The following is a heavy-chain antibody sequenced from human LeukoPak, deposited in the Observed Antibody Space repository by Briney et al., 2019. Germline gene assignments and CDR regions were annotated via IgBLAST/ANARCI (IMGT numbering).Heavy chain of an antibody. CDR3: LRIKGCGDFTT. D-gene: IGHD3-22*01. V-gene: IGHV3-72*01. J-gene: IGHJ3*01. CDR2: VRNKANSYTT. Sequence: GSLRLSCSAYGFTFSDHYMDWVRQAPGKGLEWVGRVRNKANSYTTDFAASVKGRFTISRDDSKTSMYLQMNNLKPEDTALYYCLRIKGCGDFTTWAPGPMVTVS. CDR1: GFTFSDHY.